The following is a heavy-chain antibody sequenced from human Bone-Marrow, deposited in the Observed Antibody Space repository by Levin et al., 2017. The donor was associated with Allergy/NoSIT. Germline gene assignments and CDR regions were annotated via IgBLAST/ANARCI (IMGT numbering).Heavy chain of an antibody. CDR3: AREFTSIAAAGGILDY. CDR2: IIPIFGTA. Sequence: SVKVSCKASGGTFSSYAISWVRQAPGQGLEWMGGIIPIFGTANYAQKFQGRVTITADKSTSTAYMELSSLRSEDTAVYYCAREFTSIAAAGGILDYWGQGTLVTVSS. CDR1: GGTFSSYA. V-gene: IGHV1-69*06. J-gene: IGHJ4*02. D-gene: IGHD6-13*01.